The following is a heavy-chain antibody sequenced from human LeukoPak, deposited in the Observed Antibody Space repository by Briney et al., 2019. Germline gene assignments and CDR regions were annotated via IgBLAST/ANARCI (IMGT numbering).Heavy chain of an antibody. CDR1: GFTFSDYY. CDR2: ISSSSSSI. CDR3: ARDASLLWFGEFDPNWFDP. J-gene: IGHJ5*02. V-gene: IGHV3-11*01. Sequence: PGGSLRLSCAASGFTFSDYYMSWIRQAPGKGLEWVSYISSSSSSIYYADSVKGRFTISRDNAKNSLYLQMNSLRAEDTAVYYCARDASLLWFGEFDPNWFDPWGQGTLVTVSS. D-gene: IGHD3-10*01.